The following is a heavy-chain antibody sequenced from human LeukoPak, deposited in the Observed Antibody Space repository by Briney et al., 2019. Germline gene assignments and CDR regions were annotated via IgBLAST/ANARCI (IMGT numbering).Heavy chain of an antibody. Sequence: PGGSLRLSCAASGFTLSSNYMRSVRQAPGEGREGVSLIYSGGSTYYAVSVKGRFTISRDNSKNTLYLQMNSLRAEDTAVYYCARTAYSSGWYPLLNYRDVWGKGTTVTVSS. CDR2: IYSGGST. CDR3: ARTAYSSGWYPLLNYRDV. V-gene: IGHV3-53*01. CDR1: GFTLSSNY. J-gene: IGHJ6*03. D-gene: IGHD6-19*01.